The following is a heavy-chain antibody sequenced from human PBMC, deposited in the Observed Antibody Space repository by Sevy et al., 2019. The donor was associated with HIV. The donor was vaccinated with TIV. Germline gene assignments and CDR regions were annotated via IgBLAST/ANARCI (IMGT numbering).Heavy chain of an antibody. D-gene: IGHD6-13*01. CDR1: GFTFRKYG. V-gene: IGHV3-33*01. Sequence: SLRLSCAASGFTFRKYGMHWVRQAPGKGLEWVAVIWWDGSEKYYADSVKGRFTISRDNSEDTMYLQMRSLRADDTAVYYCVRDPQINDIAESGIIHWGQGTLVTVSS. CDR3: VRDPQINDIAESGIIH. CDR2: IWWDGSEK. J-gene: IGHJ4*02.